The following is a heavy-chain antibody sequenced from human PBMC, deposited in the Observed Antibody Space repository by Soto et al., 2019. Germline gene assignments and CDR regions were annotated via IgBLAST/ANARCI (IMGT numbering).Heavy chain of an antibody. CDR2: FDPEDGET. D-gene: IGHD6-25*01. Sequence: ASVKVSCKVSGYTLTELSMHWVRQAPGKGLEWMGGFDPEDGETIYAQKFQGRVTMTEDTSTDTAYMELSSLRAEDTAVYYCAKDLSPAAANYFNYYMDVWGKGTTVTVSS. J-gene: IGHJ6*03. CDR3: AKDLSPAAANYFNYYMDV. CDR1: GYTLTELS. V-gene: IGHV1-24*01.